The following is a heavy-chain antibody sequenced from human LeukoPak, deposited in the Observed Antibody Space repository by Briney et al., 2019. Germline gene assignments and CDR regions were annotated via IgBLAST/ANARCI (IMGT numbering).Heavy chain of an antibody. J-gene: IGHJ4*02. D-gene: IGHD6-6*01. CDR1: GGSISSSSYY. CDR3: ARSPIAARPWHFDY. CDR2: IYYSGST. Sequence: PSETLSLTCTVSGGSISSSSYYWGWIRQPPGKGLEWIGSIYYSGSTYYNPSLKSRVTISVDTSKNQFSLKLSSVTAADTAVYYCARSPIAARPWHFDYWGQGTLVTVSS. V-gene: IGHV4-39*01.